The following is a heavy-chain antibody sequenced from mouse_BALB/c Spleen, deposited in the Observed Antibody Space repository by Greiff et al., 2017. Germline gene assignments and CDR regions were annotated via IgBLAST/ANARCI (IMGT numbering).Heavy chain of an antibody. Sequence: QVQLQQSGAELVRPGSSVKISCKASGYAFSSYWMNWVKQRPGQGLEWIGQIYPGDGDTNYNGKFKGKATLTADKSSSTAYMQLSSLTSEDSAVYFCARPTTVVAFDYWGQGTTLTVSS. J-gene: IGHJ2*01. CDR2: IYPGDGDT. CDR1: GYAFSSYW. D-gene: IGHD1-1*01. V-gene: IGHV1-80*01. CDR3: ARPTTVVAFDY.